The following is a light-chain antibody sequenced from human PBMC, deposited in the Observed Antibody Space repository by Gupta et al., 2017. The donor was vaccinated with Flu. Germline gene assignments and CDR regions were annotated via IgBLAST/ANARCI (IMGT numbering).Light chain of an antibody. CDR1: QSVSSSS. Sequence: DIVFTQSPGTLSFSLGERVTLSCRASQSVSSSSLAWYQQKPGQAPRLLIFGASNRATGVPDRFSGSGSGIDFTLTINRLEPEDFAVYFCQHDGSSPGTFGHGTKVDVK. J-gene: IGKJ3*01. CDR3: QHDGSSPGT. V-gene: IGKV3-20*01. CDR2: GAS.